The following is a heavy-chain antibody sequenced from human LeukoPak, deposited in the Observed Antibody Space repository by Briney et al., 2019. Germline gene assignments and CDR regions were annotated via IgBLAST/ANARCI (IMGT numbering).Heavy chain of an antibody. CDR1: GYTFTSYG. J-gene: IGHJ4*02. CDR3: VYFDSKFDY. CDR2: ISAYNGNT. V-gene: IGHV1-18*01. D-gene: IGHD3-9*01. Sequence: ASVTVSCKASGYTFTSYGISWVRQPPGQGLEWMGWISAYNGNTNYAQKLQGRVTMTTDTSTSTAYMELRSLRSDDTAVYYGVYFDSKFDYWGQGTLVTVSS.